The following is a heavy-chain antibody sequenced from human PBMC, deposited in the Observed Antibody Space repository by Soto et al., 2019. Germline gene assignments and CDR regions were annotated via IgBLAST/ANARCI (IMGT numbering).Heavy chain of an antibody. CDR1: GGSFSGYY. CDR3: ARAIRTIVVVTAIAGWFDP. J-gene: IGHJ5*02. V-gene: IGHV4-34*01. D-gene: IGHD2-21*02. Sequence: QVQLQQWGAGLLKPSETLSLTCAVSGGSFSGYYWSWIRQPPGKGLEWIGEINHSGSTNYNPSLKSRVTISVDTSKNQFSLKLSSVTAADTAVYYCARAIRTIVVVTAIAGWFDPWGQGTLVTVSS. CDR2: INHSGST.